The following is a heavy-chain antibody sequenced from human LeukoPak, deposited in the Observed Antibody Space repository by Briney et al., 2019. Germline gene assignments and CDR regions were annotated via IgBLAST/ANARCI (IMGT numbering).Heavy chain of an antibody. V-gene: IGHV4-4*07. CDR2: IYTSGST. D-gene: IGHD3-9*01. CDR1: GGSISSYY. CDR3: ARLMTTLPLGRTFDL. J-gene: IGHJ3*01. Sequence: PSETLSLTCTVSGGSISSYYWSWIRQPAGKGLEWIGRIYTSGSTNYNPSLKSRVTMSVDTSKNQFSLKLSSVTAADTAVYYCARLMTTLPLGRTFDLRGQGTMVTVSS.